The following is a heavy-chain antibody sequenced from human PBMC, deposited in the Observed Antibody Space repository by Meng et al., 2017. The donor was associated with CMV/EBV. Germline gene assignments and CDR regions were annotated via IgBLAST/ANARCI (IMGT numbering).Heavy chain of an antibody. CDR3: TRDLVEDIVVVPAAITFDY. Sequence: GESLKISCAASGFTLSSYSMNWVRQAPGKGLEWVSYISSSSSTIYYADSVKGRFTISRDNAKNSLYLQMNSLRAEGTAVYYCTRDLVEDIVVVPAAITFDYWGQGTLVTVSS. J-gene: IGHJ4*02. CDR1: GFTLSSYS. V-gene: IGHV3-48*04. CDR2: ISSSSSTI. D-gene: IGHD2-2*02.